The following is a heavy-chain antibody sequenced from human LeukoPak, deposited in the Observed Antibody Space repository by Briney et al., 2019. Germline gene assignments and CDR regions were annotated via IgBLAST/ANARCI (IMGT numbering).Heavy chain of an antibody. Sequence: GASVKVSCKASGYTFTSYAMHWVRQAPGQRLEWMGWINAGNGNTKYSQKFQGRVTITRDTSASTAYMELSSPRSEDTAVYYCARGYSGYDYFDYWGQGTLVTVSS. CDR1: GYTFTSYA. D-gene: IGHD5-12*01. CDR2: INAGNGNT. V-gene: IGHV1-3*01. J-gene: IGHJ4*02. CDR3: ARGYSGYDYFDY.